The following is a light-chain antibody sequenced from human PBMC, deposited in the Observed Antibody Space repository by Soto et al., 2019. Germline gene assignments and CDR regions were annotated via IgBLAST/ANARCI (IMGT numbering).Light chain of an antibody. Sequence: QSALTQPASVSGSPGQSITISCTGTSSDVGGYKYVSWFQQHPGEAPKLMIYEVSNRPSGVSDRFSASKSGNTASLTISGLQAEDEADYYCSSYTRSTTWVFGGGTKLTV. CDR3: SSYTRSTTWV. CDR1: SSDVGGYKY. CDR2: EVS. V-gene: IGLV2-14*01. J-gene: IGLJ3*02.